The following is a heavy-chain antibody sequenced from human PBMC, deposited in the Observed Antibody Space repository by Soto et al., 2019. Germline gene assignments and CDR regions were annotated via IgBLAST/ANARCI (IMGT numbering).Heavy chain of an antibody. CDR3: ARDRRYGSSSYNQPPDC. CDR1: GFSFSSYG. D-gene: IGHD3-10*01. CDR2: IWYDGSNQ. Sequence: QVQLVESGGGVVQPGWSLRLSCAASGFSFSSYGMHWVRQAPGKGLEWVAVIWYDGSNQHYGDSVKGRFTISRDNSKNTLYLQMNSLRVEDTAVYYCARDRRYGSSSYNQPPDCWGQGTLVTVSS. J-gene: IGHJ4*02. V-gene: IGHV3-33*01.